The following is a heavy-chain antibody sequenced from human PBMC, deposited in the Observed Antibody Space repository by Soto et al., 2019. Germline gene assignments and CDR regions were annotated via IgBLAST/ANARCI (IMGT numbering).Heavy chain of an antibody. CDR2: INSDGSST. Sequence: EVQLVESGGGLVQPGGSLRLSCAASGFTFSSYWMHWVRQAPGKGLVWVSRINSDGSSTSYADSVKGRFTISRDKAKNTLYLQMNSLRAEDTAVYYCAGSGSYRYYGMDVWGQGTTVTVSS. CDR3: AGSGSYRYYGMDV. D-gene: IGHD3-10*01. J-gene: IGHJ6*02. V-gene: IGHV3-74*01. CDR1: GFTFSSYW.